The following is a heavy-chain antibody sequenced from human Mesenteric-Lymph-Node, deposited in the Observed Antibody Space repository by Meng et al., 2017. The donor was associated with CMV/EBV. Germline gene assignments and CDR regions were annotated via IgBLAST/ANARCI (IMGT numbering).Heavy chain of an antibody. CDR1: GFTFRSSG. CDR2: ISFHGNNK. J-gene: IGHJ4*02. CDR3: AKNLRDDYNNLYYLDY. V-gene: IGHV3-30*18. D-gene: IGHD4-11*01. Sequence: GGSLRLSCAASGFTFRSSGLHWVRQAPGKGLEWVAPISFHGNNKYYADSVKGRLTISRDNSRNTRFLQMGSLRAEDTAVYFCAKNLRDDYNNLYYLDYWGQGTLVTVSS.